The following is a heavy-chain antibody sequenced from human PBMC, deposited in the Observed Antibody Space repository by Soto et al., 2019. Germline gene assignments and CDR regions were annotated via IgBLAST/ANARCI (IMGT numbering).Heavy chain of an antibody. CDR1: GGSVNSAYYY. CDR3: ARVRDDFNHRDLDS. CDR2: IYYTGST. J-gene: IGHJ4*02. Sequence: PSETLSLTCTVSGGSVNSAYYYWSWIRQPPGKGLEWIGYIYYTGSTNYNPSLKSRVTISVDTSKNQFSLKLSSVTAADTALYYCARVRDDFNHRDLDSWGQGTLVTVSS. V-gene: IGHV4-61*01. D-gene: IGHD1-1*01.